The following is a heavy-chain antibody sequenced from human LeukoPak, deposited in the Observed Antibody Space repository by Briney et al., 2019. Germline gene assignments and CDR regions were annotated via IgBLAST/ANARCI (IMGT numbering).Heavy chain of an antibody. J-gene: IGHJ3*02. CDR3: AREIDTLGTNAFDI. D-gene: IGHD2-15*01. CDR2: ISGDGGST. V-gene: IGHV3-43*02. CDR1: GFTFDDYA. Sequence: GGSLRLSCAASGFTFDDYAMHWVRQAPGKGLEWVSLISGDGGSTYYADSVRGRFTISRDNSKNSLYLQMDSLRTEDTAFYYCAREIDTLGTNAFDIWGQGTMVTVSS.